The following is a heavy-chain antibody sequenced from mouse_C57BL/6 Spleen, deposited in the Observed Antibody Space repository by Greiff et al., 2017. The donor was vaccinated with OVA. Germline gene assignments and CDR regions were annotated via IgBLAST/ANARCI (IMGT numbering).Heavy chain of an antibody. Sequence: EVQLQQPGAELVRPGASVKLSCTASGFNITDDYMHWVKQRPEQGLEWIGWIDPENGDTEYASKFQGKATITADTSSNPAYLQLSSLTSEDTAVYYCTTLTGPFAYWGQGTLVTVSA. CDR2: IDPENGDT. CDR3: TTLTGPFAY. J-gene: IGHJ3*01. V-gene: IGHV14-4*01. D-gene: IGHD4-1*01. CDR1: GFNITDDY.